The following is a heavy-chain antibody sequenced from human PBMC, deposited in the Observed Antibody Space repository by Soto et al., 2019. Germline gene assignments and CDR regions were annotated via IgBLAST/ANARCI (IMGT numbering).Heavy chain of an antibody. D-gene: IGHD4-17*01. V-gene: IGHV3-33*01. Sequence: QVQLVESGGGVVQPGRSLRLSCAASGFTFSSYGMHWVRQAPGKGLEWVAVIWYDGSNKYYADSVKGRFTISRDNSKNTLYLQMNSLRAEDTAVYYCARDSKTVTGYYYYYGMDVWGQGTTVTVSS. CDR2: IWYDGSNK. J-gene: IGHJ6*02. CDR3: ARDSKTVTGYYYYYGMDV. CDR1: GFTFSSYG.